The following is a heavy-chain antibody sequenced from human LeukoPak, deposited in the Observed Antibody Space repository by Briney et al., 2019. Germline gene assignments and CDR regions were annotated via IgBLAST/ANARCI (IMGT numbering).Heavy chain of an antibody. Sequence: ASVKVSCKASGYIFTTYAMHWVRQAPGQRLEWMGWISAGNGNTRYSQKFQDRVIITRDTSASTAYMELSSLRSEDTAVYYCARDIILGATRHRWLDPWGHGTLVTVSS. V-gene: IGHV1-3*01. CDR3: ARDIILGATRHRWLDP. CDR2: ISAGNGNT. D-gene: IGHD1-26*01. CDR1: GYIFTTYA. J-gene: IGHJ5*02.